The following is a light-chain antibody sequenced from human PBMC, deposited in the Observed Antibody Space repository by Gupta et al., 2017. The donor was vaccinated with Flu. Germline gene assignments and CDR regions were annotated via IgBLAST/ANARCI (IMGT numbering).Light chain of an antibody. CDR1: QCRVRRDVNTY. V-gene: IGKV2-30*02. CDR2: TVS. Sequence: VTLLHPSSSACMTSQCRVRRDVNTYLNWYQQRPGQAPRLLIYTVSSRDSGVPARFSGSGSVTDFTLKISRVEAEDFGIYYCLQGKGRPYAFGQGTKVEI. CDR3: LQGKGRPYA. J-gene: IGKJ2*01.